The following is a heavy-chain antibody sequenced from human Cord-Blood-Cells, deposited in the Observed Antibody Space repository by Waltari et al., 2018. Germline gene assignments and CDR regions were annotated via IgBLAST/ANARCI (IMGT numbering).Heavy chain of an antibody. CDR3: APDLSKYSGSYYWYFDL. D-gene: IGHD1-26*01. CDR1: GFTFTSSA. V-gene: IGHV1-58*01. J-gene: IGHJ2*01. CDR2: IVVGSGNT. Sequence: QMQLVQSGPEVKKPGTSVKVSCKASGFTFTSSAVQWVRQARGQRLEWIGWIVVGSGNTNYAQKFQERVTITRDMSTSTAYMELSSLRSEDTAVYYCAPDLSKYSGSYYWYFDLWGRGTLVTVSS.